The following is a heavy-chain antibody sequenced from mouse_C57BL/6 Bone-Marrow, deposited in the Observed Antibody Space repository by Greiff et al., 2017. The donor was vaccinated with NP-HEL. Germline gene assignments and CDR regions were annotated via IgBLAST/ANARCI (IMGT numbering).Heavy chain of an antibody. J-gene: IGHJ4*01. CDR3: ARAYYGSSYGAMDY. Sequence: VKLVESGAELVKPGASVKLSCKASGYTFTSYWMHWVKQRPGQGLEWIGMIHPNSGSTNYNEKFKSKATLTVDKSSSTSYMQLSSLTSEDSAVYYCARAYYGSSYGAMDYWGQGTSVTVSS. D-gene: IGHD1-1*01. V-gene: IGHV1-64*01. CDR2: IHPNSGST. CDR1: GYTFTSYW.